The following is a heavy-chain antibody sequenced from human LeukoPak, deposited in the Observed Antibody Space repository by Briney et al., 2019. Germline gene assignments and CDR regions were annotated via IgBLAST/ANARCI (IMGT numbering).Heavy chain of an antibody. CDR1: GFTFSSYA. V-gene: IGHV3-23*01. Sequence: GGSLRLSCAASGFTFSSYAMSWVRQAPGKGLEGVSAISGSGGSTYYADSVKGRFTISRDNSKNTLYLQMNSLRAEDTAVYYCAKAGQYYYDSSGYFADYWGQGTLVTVSS. CDR2: ISGSGGST. J-gene: IGHJ4*02. CDR3: AKAGQYYYDSSGYFADY. D-gene: IGHD3-22*01.